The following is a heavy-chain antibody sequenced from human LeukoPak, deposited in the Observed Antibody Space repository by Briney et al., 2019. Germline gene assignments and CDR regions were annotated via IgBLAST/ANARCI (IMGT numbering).Heavy chain of an antibody. CDR1: GFTFSSYA. CDR3: ARDSRVLRFLEWLGYFDY. Sequence: GGSLRLSCAASGFTFSSYAMHWVRQAPGKGLEWVAVISNDGSNKYYADSVKGRFTISRDNSKNTLYLQMNSLRAEDTAVYYCARDSRVLRFLEWLGYFDYWGQGTLVTVSS. CDR2: ISNDGSNK. J-gene: IGHJ4*02. V-gene: IGHV3-30*04. D-gene: IGHD3-3*01.